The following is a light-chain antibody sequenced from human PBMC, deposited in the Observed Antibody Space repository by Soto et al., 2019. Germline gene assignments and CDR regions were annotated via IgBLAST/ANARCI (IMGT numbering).Light chain of an antibody. CDR3: EQYGSSPRT. J-gene: IGKJ1*01. V-gene: IGKV3-20*01. CDR1: QSVSSN. CDR2: GVS. Sequence: EIVMKLSPATLSVSPGERATLSCRASQSVSSNLAWYQQKPGQAPRLLIYGVSSRPTGIPDRFSGSGSGTDFTLTISRLEPEDCAVYYCEQYGSSPRTFGQGTKV.